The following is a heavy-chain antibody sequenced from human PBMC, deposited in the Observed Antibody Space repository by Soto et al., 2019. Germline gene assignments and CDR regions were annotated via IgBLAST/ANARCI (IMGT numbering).Heavy chain of an antibody. CDR2: ISISSSGSTT. Sequence: QVQLVESGGGLVKPGGSLRLSCAASGFIFSDYYMSWIRQAPGKGLEWVAYISISSSGSTTYYADSVRGRFTISRDNAEKSLYLPMHSLRSEDTAVYFCARDTLPTDFGLGWDVWGQGTTVTVSS. J-gene: IGHJ6*02. CDR1: GFIFSDYY. CDR3: ARDTLPTDFGLGWDV. D-gene: IGHD4-17*01. V-gene: IGHV3-11*01.